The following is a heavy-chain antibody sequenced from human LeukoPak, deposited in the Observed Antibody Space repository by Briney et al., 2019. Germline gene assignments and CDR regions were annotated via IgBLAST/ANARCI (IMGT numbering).Heavy chain of an antibody. J-gene: IGHJ4*02. V-gene: IGHV3-11*04. CDR3: ARDSSGYYQLAYDY. CDR1: GFTFSDYY. D-gene: IGHD3-22*01. Sequence: PGGSLRLSCAASGFTFSDYYMSWIRQAPGEGLEWVSYISSSGSTIYYADSVKGRFTISRDNAKNSLYLQMNSLRAEDTAVYYCARDSSGYYQLAYDYWGQGTLVTVSS. CDR2: ISSSGSTI.